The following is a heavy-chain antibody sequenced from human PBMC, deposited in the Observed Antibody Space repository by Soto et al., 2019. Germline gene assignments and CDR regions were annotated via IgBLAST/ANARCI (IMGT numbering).Heavy chain of an antibody. CDR1: GFTFSSNG. Sequence: PGGSLRLSCATSGFTFSSNGMSWVRQAPGKGLDWVSGISGSGRNTYYADSVKGRFTISRGNSKNTLFLQMNSLRAEDTAVYYCAKNGLSNSPSAIDSWGQGTLVTVSS. J-gene: IGHJ4*02. D-gene: IGHD2-8*01. V-gene: IGHV3-23*01. CDR2: ISGSGRNT. CDR3: AKNGLSNSPSAIDS.